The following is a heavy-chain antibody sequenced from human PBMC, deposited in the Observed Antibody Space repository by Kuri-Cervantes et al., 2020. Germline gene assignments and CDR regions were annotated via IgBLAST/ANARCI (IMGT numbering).Heavy chain of an antibody. J-gene: IGHJ3*02. CDR2: ISGSGGST. Sequence: GESLKISCVASGFTFSSYGMHWVRQAPGKGLEWVSAISGSGGSTYYADSVKGRFTISRDNSKNTLYLQMNSLRAEDTAVYYCARGDDAFDIWGQGTMVTVSS. CDR3: ARGDDAFDI. CDR1: GFTFSSYG. V-gene: IGHV3-23*01.